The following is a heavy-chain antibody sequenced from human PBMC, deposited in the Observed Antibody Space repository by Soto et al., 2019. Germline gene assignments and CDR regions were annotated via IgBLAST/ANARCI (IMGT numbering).Heavy chain of an antibody. D-gene: IGHD5-12*01. CDR1: GFTFSSYS. Sequence: EVQLLDSGGGLVQPGGSLRLSCVASGFTFSSYSMNWVRQAPGKGLEWVSAITGSGAITYYADSVKGRFTISRDNSRNTLFLQMNSLRPEDTAVYYCAKYIVAMVPSFDCWGQGALVTVSS. J-gene: IGHJ4*02. CDR2: ITGSGAIT. CDR3: AKYIVAMVPSFDC. V-gene: IGHV3-23*01.